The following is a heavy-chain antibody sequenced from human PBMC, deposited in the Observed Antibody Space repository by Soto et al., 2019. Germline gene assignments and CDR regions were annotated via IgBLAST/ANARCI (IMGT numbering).Heavy chain of an antibody. CDR1: GLTVSGKKY. V-gene: IGHV3-53*01. CDR2: LYDVNGS. Sequence: DGQLVESGGGLIQPGESLRLSCAAFGLTVSGKKYVAWVRQAPGKGLEWVSALYDVNGSFYADSVKGRFTTSSDSSKTTVYLQMNVLRPDDTAVYYCASRHEREHAYDVWCQGTTVIVSS. J-gene: IGHJ3*01. CDR3: ASRHEREHAYDV. D-gene: IGHD1-1*01.